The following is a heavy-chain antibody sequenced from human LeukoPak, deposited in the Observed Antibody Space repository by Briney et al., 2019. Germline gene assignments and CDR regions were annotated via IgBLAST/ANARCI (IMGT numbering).Heavy chain of an antibody. CDR1: GFTFSSYS. CDR2: ISSSSSYI. Sequence: GSLRLSCAASGFTFSSYSMNWVRQAPGKGLEWVSSISSSSSYIYYADSVKGRFTISRDNAKNSLYLQMNSLRAEETAVYYCARESTVSGGISYFDYWGQGTLVTVSS. J-gene: IGHJ4*02. V-gene: IGHV3-21*01. D-gene: IGHD5/OR15-5a*01. CDR3: ARESTVSGGISYFDY.